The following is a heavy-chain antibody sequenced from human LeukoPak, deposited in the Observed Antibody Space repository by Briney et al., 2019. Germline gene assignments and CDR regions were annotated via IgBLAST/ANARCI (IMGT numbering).Heavy chain of an antibody. D-gene: IGHD4-11*01. CDR2: ISGDGTET. V-gene: IGHV3-23*01. CDR3: AKGGHYSFFDY. J-gene: IGHJ4*02. CDR1: GLIFRNYA. Sequence: GGSLRLSCTASGLIFRNYAMTWVRQAPRKGLEWVSSISGDGTETFYADSVKGRFTISRDNSKNTHYLQMSSLRAEDTGIYYCAKGGHYSFFDYWGQGTLVTVSS.